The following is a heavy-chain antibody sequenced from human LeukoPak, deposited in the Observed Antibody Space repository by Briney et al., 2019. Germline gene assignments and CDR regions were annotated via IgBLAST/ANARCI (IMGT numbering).Heavy chain of an antibody. CDR2: XXXXXDGGTT. V-gene: IGHV3-15*01. D-gene: IGHD2-2*02. J-gene: IGHJ6*04. CDR3: TTDCSSTSCYIHYYYGMDV. CDR1: GFTFSNAW. Sequence: GGSLRLSCAASGFTFSNAWMSWVRQAPGKGXXXXXXXXXXXDGGTTDYAAPVKGRFTISRDDSKNTLYLQMNSLKTEDTAVYYCTTDCSSTSCYIHYYYGMDVWGKGTTVTVSS.